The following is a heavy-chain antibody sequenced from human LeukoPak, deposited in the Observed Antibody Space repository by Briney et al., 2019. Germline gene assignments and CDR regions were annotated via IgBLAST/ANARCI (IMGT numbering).Heavy chain of an antibody. CDR2: INHSGST. CDR1: GGSFSGYY. J-gene: IGHJ5*02. D-gene: IGHD6-19*01. CDR3: ARGRAGTWWFDP. Sequence: SETLSLTCAVYGGSFSGYYWSWIRQPPGKGLEWIGEINHSGSTNYNPSLKSRVTISVDTSKNQFSLKLSSVTAADTAVYYCARGRAGTWWFDPWGQGTLVTVSS. V-gene: IGHV4-34*01.